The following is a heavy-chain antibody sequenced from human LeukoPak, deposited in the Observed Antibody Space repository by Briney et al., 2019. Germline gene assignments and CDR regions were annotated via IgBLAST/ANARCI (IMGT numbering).Heavy chain of an antibody. Sequence: ASVKVSCKAFGYTFTSNYMHWVRQAPGQGPEWMGVISPSGGSTTYAQKFQGRVTLTRDMSTSTDYLELSSLRSEDTAVYYCARDLAAAAYNWFDPWGQGALVTVSS. J-gene: IGHJ5*02. CDR2: ISPSGGST. V-gene: IGHV1-46*01. D-gene: IGHD6-13*01. CDR1: GYTFTSNY. CDR3: ARDLAAAAYNWFDP.